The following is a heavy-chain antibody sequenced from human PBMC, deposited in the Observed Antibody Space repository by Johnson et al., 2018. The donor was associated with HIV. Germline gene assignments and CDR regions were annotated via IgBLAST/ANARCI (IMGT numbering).Heavy chain of an antibody. CDR2: IRYDGSNK. J-gene: IGHJ3*02. CDR3: TSERGRYYDSSNDAFDI. Sequence: VESGGGVVQPGESLRLSCVASGFTFSSYGMHWVRQAPGKGLEWVAFIRYDGSNKYYADSVKGRCTISRDNSKNTLYLQMNSLKTEDTAVYYCTSERGRYYDSSNDAFDIWGQGTMVTVSS. CDR1: GFTFSSYG. V-gene: IGHV3-30*02. D-gene: IGHD3-22*01.